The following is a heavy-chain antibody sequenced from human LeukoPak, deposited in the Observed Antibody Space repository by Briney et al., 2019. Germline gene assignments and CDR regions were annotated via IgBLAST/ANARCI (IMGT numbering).Heavy chain of an antibody. Sequence: GGSLRLSCAASGFTFSSYAMSWVRQAPGKGLELVSAISGSGGSTYYADSVKGRFTISRDNSKNTLYLQMNSLRAEDTAVYYCAKAREAWSGYSHFDYWGQGTLVTVSS. V-gene: IGHV3-23*01. J-gene: IGHJ4*02. CDR1: GFTFSSYA. D-gene: IGHD3-3*01. CDR2: ISGSGGST. CDR3: AKAREAWSGYSHFDY.